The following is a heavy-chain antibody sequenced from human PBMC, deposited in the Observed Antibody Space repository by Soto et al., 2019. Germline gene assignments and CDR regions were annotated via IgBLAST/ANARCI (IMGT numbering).Heavy chain of an antibody. Sequence: GGSLRLSCGASGFTFSNYYMSWIRQAPGKGLEWVSYISSTGRTIYYADSVKGRFTVSRDNAQNSLSLKLNSLRVEDAAVYYCARSYSSGWEFDYWGQGTQVTVSS. D-gene: IGHD6-19*01. CDR1: GFTFSNYY. J-gene: IGHJ4*02. CDR3: ARSYSSGWEFDY. CDR2: ISSTGRTI. V-gene: IGHV3-11*01.